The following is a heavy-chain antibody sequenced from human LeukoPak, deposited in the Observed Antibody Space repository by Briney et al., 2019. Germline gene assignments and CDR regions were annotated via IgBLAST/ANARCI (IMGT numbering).Heavy chain of an antibody. V-gene: IGHV1-18*01. CDR1: GYTFTSYG. CDR3: ARDGERYCSSTSCHGDY. J-gene: IGHJ4*02. D-gene: IGHD2-2*01. CDR2: ISAYNGNT. Sequence: ASVKVSCKASGYTFTSYGISWVRQAPGQGLEWMGWISAYNGNTNYAQKLQGRVTMTTDTSTSTAYMELRSLRSDDTCVYYCARDGERYCSSTSCHGDYWGQGTLVTVSS.